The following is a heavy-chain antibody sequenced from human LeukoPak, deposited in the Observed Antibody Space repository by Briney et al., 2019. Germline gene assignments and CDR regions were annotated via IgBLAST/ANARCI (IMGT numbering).Heavy chain of an antibody. V-gene: IGHV1-18*01. CDR3: ARDVIVGATTLHDY. CDR1: GYTFTSYG. CDR2: ISAYNGNT. J-gene: IGHJ4*02. Sequence: ASVKVSCKASGYTFTSYGISWVRHAPGQGLEWMGWISAYNGNTNYAQKLQGRVTMTTDTSTSTAYMELRSLRSDDTAVYYCARDVIVGATTLHDYWGQGTLVTVSS. D-gene: IGHD1-26*01.